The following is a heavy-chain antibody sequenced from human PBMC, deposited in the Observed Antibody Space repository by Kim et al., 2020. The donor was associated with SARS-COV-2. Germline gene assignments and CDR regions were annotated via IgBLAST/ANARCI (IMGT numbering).Heavy chain of an antibody. Sequence: GGSLRLSCAASGFTFSRYWMSWVRQAPGKGLEWVANIKEDGSDKHYVDAVKGRFTISRDNAKNSLYLQMNSLRDEDSAVYYCAKETFYYGDWGQGTLVTV. CDR2: IKEDGSDK. D-gene: IGHD3-10*01. J-gene: IGHJ4*02. CDR1: GFTFSRYW. CDR3: AKETFYYGD. V-gene: IGHV3-7*04.